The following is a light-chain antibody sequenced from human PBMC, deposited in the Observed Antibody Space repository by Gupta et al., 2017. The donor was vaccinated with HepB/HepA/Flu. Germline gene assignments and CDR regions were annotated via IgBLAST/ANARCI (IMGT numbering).Light chain of an antibody. V-gene: IGKV3-15*01. CDR1: QSVSSN. J-gene: IGKJ5*01. CDR2: GAS. CDR3: QQYNNWAIT. Sequence: EVVMTQSPATLSVSPGERATLSCRASQSVSSNLAWYQQKPGQTPRLLIYGASTRATGIPRFSGSGSGTEFTLTISSLQSEDIAVYYCQQYNNWAITFGQGTRLEIK.